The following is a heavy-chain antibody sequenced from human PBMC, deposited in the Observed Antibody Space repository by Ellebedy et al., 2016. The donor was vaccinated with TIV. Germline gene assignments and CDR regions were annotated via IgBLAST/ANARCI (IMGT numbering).Heavy chain of an antibody. D-gene: IGHD3-22*01. V-gene: IGHV3-15*01. Sequence: GGSLTLSXAASGFTFSNAWMTWVRQAPGKGLEWVGRIKSKTDGGTTDYAAPVKGRFTISRDDSKNTLYLQMNSLKTEDTAVYYCTTDLLFTYYYEPDAFDIWGQGTMVTVSS. CDR2: IKSKTDGGTT. CDR1: GFTFSNAW. J-gene: IGHJ3*02. CDR3: TTDLLFTYYYEPDAFDI.